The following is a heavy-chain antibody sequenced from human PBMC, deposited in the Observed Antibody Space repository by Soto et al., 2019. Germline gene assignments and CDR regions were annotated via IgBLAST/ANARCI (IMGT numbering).Heavy chain of an antibody. CDR2: IYWDDHK. D-gene: IGHD6-13*01. V-gene: IGHV2-5*02. CDR3: AHVPIYTTSWYINDY. J-gene: IGHJ4*02. Sequence: QITLKESGPTLVKPTQTLTLTCTFSGFSLSTSGVGVGWIRQPPQKALEWLALIYWDDHKPYSPSLKSRLKITKDTSKNQVVLTMTNMDPVDTATYYCAHVPIYTTSWYINDYWGQGTLVTVSS. CDR1: GFSLSTSGVG.